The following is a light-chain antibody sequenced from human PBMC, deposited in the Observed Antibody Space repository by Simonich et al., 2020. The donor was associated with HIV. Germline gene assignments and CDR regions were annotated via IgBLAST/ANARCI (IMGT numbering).Light chain of an antibody. CDR2: DGS. J-gene: IGLJ2*01. Sequence: QSALTQPASVSGSPGQSITISCTGTSSDVGGYNYVSWYQQHPGKAPKLMIYDGSERPSGVYNRSSGSKSGNTASLTISGLQAEDEADYCCSSYTSSSTVVFGGGTKLTVL. V-gene: IGLV2-14*01. CDR1: SSDVGGYNY. CDR3: SSYTSSSTVV.